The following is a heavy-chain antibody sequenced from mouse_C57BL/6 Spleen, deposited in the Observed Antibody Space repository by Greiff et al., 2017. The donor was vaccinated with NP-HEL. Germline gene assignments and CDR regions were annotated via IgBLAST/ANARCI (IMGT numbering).Heavy chain of an antibody. J-gene: IGHJ3*01. D-gene: IGHD4-1*01. V-gene: IGHV5-12*01. Sequence: EVKLMESGGGLVQPGGSLKLSCAASGFTFSDYYMYWVRQTPEKRLEWVAYISNGGGSTYYPDTVKGRFTISRDNAKNTLYLQMSRLKSEDTAMYYCARHGLTGPFAYWGQGTLVTVSA. CDR2: ISNGGGST. CDR3: ARHGLTGPFAY. CDR1: GFTFSDYY.